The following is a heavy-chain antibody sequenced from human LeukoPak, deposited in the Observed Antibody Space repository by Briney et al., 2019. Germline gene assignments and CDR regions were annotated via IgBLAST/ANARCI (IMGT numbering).Heavy chain of an antibody. CDR2: INPDGNKK. J-gene: IGHJ4*02. Sequence: GGSLRLSCAVSGLTFSSSWMDWVRQAPGKGLEWVASINPDGNKKYSADSVKGRFTISRDNAKNSLYLQMNSLRAEDTAVYYCARDESRYSSGWYDAFDYWGQGTLVTVSS. CDR3: ARDESRYSSGWYDAFDY. D-gene: IGHD6-19*01. V-gene: IGHV3-7*03. CDR1: GLTFSSSW.